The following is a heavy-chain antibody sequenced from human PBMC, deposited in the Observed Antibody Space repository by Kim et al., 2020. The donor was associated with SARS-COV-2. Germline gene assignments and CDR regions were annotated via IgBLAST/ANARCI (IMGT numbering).Heavy chain of an antibody. CDR2: IRSRASAETT. Sequence: GGSLRLSCAASGFTLSNNVMSWVRQAPGRGLEWVSTIRSRASAETTYYADSVNGRFTISRDISKNTLYLELNSLRADDTALYYCAKHRGGSDWPVFDSWG. CDR1: GFTLSNNV. D-gene: IGHD2-21*02. V-gene: IGHV3-23*01. CDR3: AKHRGGSDWPVFDS. J-gene: IGHJ4*01.